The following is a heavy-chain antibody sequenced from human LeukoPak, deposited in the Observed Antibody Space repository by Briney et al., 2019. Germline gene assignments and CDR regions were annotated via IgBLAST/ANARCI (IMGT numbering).Heavy chain of an antibody. D-gene: IGHD3-10*01. V-gene: IGHV3-48*03. J-gene: IGHJ4*02. Sequence: GGSLRLSCAASGFTFSSYEMNWVRQAPGKGLEWVSYISSSGSTIYYADSVKGRFTISRDNAKNSLYLQMNSLRAEDTAVYYCARDLPGTGFDYWGQGTLVTVSS. CDR3: ARDLPGTGFDY. CDR2: ISSSGSTI. CDR1: GFTFSSYE.